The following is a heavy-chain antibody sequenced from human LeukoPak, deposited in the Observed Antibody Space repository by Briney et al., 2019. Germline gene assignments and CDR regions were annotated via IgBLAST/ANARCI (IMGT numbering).Heavy chain of an antibody. D-gene: IGHD1-26*01. CDR3: ARSLELPQYYFDY. CDR2: IYYSGST. V-gene: IGHV4-59*01. CDR1: GGSISSYY. Sequence: PSETLSLTCTVSGGSISSYYWSWIRQPPGKGLEWIGYIYYSGSTNYNPSLKSRVTISVDTSKNQFSLKLSSVTAADTAVYYCARSLELPQYYFDYWGQGTLVTVSS. J-gene: IGHJ4*02.